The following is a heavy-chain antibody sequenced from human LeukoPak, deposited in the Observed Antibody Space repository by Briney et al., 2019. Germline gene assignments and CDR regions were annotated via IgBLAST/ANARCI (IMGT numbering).Heavy chain of an antibody. CDR3: ARRRYYDSNPGDY. CDR2: IYYSGST. CDR1: GDSISSSSSY. Sequence: PSETLSLTCTVSGDSISSSSSYWGWIRQPPGEGLEWIGSIYYSGSTYYNTSLKSRVTISVDTSKNQFSLKLSSVTAADTAVYYCARRRYYDSNPGDYWGQGTLVTVSS. V-gene: IGHV4-39*01. J-gene: IGHJ4*02. D-gene: IGHD3-22*01.